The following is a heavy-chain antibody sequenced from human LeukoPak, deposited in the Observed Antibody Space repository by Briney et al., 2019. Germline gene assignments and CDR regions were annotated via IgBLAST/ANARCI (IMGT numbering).Heavy chain of an antibody. CDR3: ARDWSLTTFPDY. J-gene: IGHJ4*02. CDR2: ISTYNGNT. V-gene: IGHV1-18*01. Sequence: ASVKVSCKASGYTFTTYGISWVRQAPGQGFEWMGWISTYNGNTNYAEKLQGRVTMTTDTSTNTAYMELTSLTSDDTAVYYCARDWSLTTFPDYWGQGTLVTVSS. D-gene: IGHD4/OR15-4a*01. CDR1: GYTFTTYG.